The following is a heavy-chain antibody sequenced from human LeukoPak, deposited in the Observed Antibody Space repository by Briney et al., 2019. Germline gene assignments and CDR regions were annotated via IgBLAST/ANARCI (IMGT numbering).Heavy chain of an antibody. V-gene: IGHV3-21*01. J-gene: IGHJ2*01. CDR1: GFTFSSYS. CDR2: ISSSSSYI. Sequence: GGSLRLSCAASGFTFSSYSMNWVRQAPGKGLEWVSSISSSSSYIYYADSVKGRFTISRDNAKNSLYLQMNSLRPEDTALYYCARDFSSPATPWYFDFWGRGTLVTVSS. CDR3: ARDFSSPATPWYFDF. D-gene: IGHD6-25*01.